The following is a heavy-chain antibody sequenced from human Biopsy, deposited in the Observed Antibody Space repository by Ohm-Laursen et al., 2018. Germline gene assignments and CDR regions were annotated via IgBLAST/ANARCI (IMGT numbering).Heavy chain of an antibody. D-gene: IGHD3-3*01. J-gene: IGHJ4*02. CDR3: ARISITRLLDY. CDR1: GGTFSNYA. V-gene: IGHV1-18*01. Sequence: GASVKVSCKASGGTFSNYAITWVRQAPGQGLEWMGRISGYNGNTLYAQKFQHRVTMTTDTSTSTAYMELRSLTSDDTAVYYCARISITRLLDYWGQGTLVTVSS. CDR2: ISGYNGNT.